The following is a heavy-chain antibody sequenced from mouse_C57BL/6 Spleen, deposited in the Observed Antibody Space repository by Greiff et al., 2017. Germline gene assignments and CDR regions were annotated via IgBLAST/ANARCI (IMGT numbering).Heavy chain of an antibody. CDR3: ARRDDYDYWYFDV. CDR1: GYSITSDY. V-gene: IGHV3-8*01. CDR2: ISYSGST. J-gene: IGHJ1*03. Sequence: EVKLMESGPGLAKPSQTLSLTCSVTGYSITSDYWNWIRKFPGNKLEYMGYISYSGSTYYNPSLKSRISITRDTSKNQYYLQLNSVTTEDTATYYCARRDDYDYWYFDVWGTGTTVTVSS. D-gene: IGHD2-4*01.